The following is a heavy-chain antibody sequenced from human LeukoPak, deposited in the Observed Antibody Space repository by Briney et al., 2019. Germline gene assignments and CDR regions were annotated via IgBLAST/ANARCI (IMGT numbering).Heavy chain of an antibody. CDR3: AKAPYYYDSSGYAFDI. D-gene: IGHD3-22*01. CDR1: GFTFSSYS. V-gene: IGHV3-21*01. J-gene: IGHJ3*02. Sequence: GGSLRLSCVVSGFTFSSYSVNWVRQSPGKGLEWVSYISSSSSYIHYADSVKGRFTISRDNAKKSLYLQMNSLRAEDTAVYYCAKAPYYYDSSGYAFDIWGQGTMVTVSS. CDR2: ISSSSSYI.